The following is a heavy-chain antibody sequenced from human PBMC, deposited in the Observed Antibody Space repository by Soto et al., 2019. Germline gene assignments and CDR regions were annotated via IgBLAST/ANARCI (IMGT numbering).Heavy chain of an antibody. CDR3: ASENIIPAGWFDP. CDR1: GGSISSGDYY. V-gene: IGHV4-30-4*01. Sequence: SETLSLTCTVSGGSISSGDYYWSWIRQPPGKGLEWIGYIYYSGSTYYNPSLKSRVTISVDTSKNQFSLKLSSVTAADTAVYYCASENIIPAGWFDPWGQGTLVTVSS. CDR2: IYYSGST. J-gene: IGHJ5*02.